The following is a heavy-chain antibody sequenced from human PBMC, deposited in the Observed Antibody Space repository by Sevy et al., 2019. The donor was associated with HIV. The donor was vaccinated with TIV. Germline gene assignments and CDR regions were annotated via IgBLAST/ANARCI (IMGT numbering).Heavy chain of an antibody. D-gene: IGHD5-18*01. CDR2: ISTSSSYT. J-gene: IGHJ4*02. CDR3: ARLRYNYGQKYFDY. Sequence: GGSLRLSCTVSGFTFSDYYMSWIRLAPGKGLEWVSYISTSSSYTEYGDSVKGRFTISRDNAKNSLYLQMNSLRVEDTAVYYCARLRYNYGQKYFDYWGQGTLVTVSS. CDR1: GFTFSDYY. V-gene: IGHV3-11*06.